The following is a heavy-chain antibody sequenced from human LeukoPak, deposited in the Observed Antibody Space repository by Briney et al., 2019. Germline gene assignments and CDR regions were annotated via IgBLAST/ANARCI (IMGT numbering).Heavy chain of an antibody. CDR3: ARDYGGYCTNGVCPHNWFDP. CDR2: INPNSGGT. Sequence: ASVKVSCKASGYAFTGYYMHWVRQAPGQGLEWMGWINPNSGGTNYAQKFQGRVTMTRDTSISTAYMELSRLRSDDTAVYYCARDYGGYCTNGVCPHNWFDPWGQGTLVTVSS. V-gene: IGHV1-2*02. D-gene: IGHD2-8*01. CDR1: GYAFTGYY. J-gene: IGHJ5*02.